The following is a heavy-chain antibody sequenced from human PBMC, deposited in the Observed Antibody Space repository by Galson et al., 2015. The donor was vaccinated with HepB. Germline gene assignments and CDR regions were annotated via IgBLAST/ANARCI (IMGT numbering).Heavy chain of an antibody. CDR3: ATGDADY. CDR2: ISSSSRTI. V-gene: IGHV3-48*01. J-gene: IGHJ4*02. CDR1: GLTFSSYS. Sequence: SPRLSCAASGLTFSSYSMNWVRQAPGKGLEWLSYISSSSRTISYAGSVQGRFTISRDNAKKSLYLQMNSLRAEDTAVYYCATGDADYWGQGTLVTVSS.